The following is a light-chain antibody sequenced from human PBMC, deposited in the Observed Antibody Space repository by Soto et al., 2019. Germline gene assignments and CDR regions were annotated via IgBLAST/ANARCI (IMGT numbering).Light chain of an antibody. CDR2: GAF. Sequence: EIVMTQSPATLSVSPGERATLSCRASQSVSSNLAWYQQKPGQAPRLLIYGAFTRATGIPARFSGRGSGTEFTLTISSLQSEDCAVYYCQQCNDWPPTFGQGTKLEIK. CDR1: QSVSSN. J-gene: IGKJ2*01. CDR3: QQCNDWPPT. V-gene: IGKV3-15*01.